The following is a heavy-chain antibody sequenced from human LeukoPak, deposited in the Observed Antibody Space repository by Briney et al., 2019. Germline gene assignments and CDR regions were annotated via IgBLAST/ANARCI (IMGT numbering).Heavy chain of an antibody. CDR3: AKVPPSPGWWYFDL. V-gene: IGHV3-23*01. Sequence: GTLSLTCAVSGDSISSSNWWSWVRQAPGKGLEWVSAITGRGASTYYADSVKGRFTISRDNSKNTLYLQMNSLRAEDTAVYYCAKVPPSPGWWYFDLWGRGTLVTVSS. J-gene: IGHJ2*01. CDR2: ITGRGAST. CDR1: GDSISSSN.